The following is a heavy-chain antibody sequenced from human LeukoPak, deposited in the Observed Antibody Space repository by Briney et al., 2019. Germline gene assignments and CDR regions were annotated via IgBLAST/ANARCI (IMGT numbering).Heavy chain of an antibody. V-gene: IGHV5-51*01. J-gene: IGHJ4*02. CDR2: IYPGDSDT. CDR3: ARIELWFGELFLGFDY. D-gene: IGHD3-10*01. Sequence: GESLKISCKGSGYSFTSYWIGWVRQMPGKGLEWMGIIYPGDSDTRYSPSIQGQVTISADKSISTAYLQWSSLKASDTAMYYCARIELWFGELFLGFDYWGQGTLVTVSS. CDR1: GYSFTSYW.